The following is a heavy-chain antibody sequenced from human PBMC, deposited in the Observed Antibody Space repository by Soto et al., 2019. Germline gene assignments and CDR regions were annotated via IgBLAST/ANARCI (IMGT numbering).Heavy chain of an antibody. CDR1: GGSISSGSYY. D-gene: IGHD3-22*01. CDR3: ARDSSGRHYY. V-gene: IGHV4-61*01. Sequence: QVQLQESGPGLLKPSATLSLTCTVSGGSISSGSYYWTWIRQPPGKGLEWIGYIYHSGTTNYNASLKSRVTITVDTSKNQFFLKLNSMTAADTAVYYCARDSSGRHYYWGQGTLVTVSS. CDR2: IYHSGTT. J-gene: IGHJ4*02.